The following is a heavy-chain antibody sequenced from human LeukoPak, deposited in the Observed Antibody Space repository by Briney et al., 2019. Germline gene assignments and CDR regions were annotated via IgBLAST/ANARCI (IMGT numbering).Heavy chain of an antibody. D-gene: IGHD3-10*01. Sequence: PGGSLRLSCAASGFTFSSYEMNWIRQPPGKGLEWIGEINHSGSTNYNPSLKSRVTISVDTSKNQFSLKLSSVTAADTAVYYCARDSGTTGEVKFDPWGQGTLVTVSS. CDR3: ARDSGTTGEVKFDP. V-gene: IGHV4-34*01. CDR2: INHSGST. CDR1: GFTFSSYE. J-gene: IGHJ5*02.